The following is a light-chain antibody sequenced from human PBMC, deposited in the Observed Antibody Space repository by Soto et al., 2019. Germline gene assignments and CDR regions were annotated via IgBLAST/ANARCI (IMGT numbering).Light chain of an antibody. V-gene: IGKV3-20*01. CDR2: GAS. J-gene: IGKJ3*01. CDR3: QQYGDSPFT. CDR1: QSVSSSF. Sequence: EIVLTQSPGTLSLFPGERATLSCRASQSVSSSFLAWYQQKPGQAPRLLIYGASTRATGIPDRFSGSGSGTDFTLTISRLEPEDFAVYYCQQYGDSPFTFGPVTKVDI.